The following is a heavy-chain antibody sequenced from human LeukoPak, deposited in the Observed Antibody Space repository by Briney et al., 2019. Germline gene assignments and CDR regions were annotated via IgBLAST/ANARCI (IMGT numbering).Heavy chain of an antibody. D-gene: IGHD2-21*02. Sequence: PGGSLRLSCAASGFTFDDYGMSWVRQGPGKGLEWVSGINWNGGNTGYADSVKGRFTIFRDNAKNSLYLEMDSLRVEDTALYYCARTGDGNWFDPWGQGTLVTVSS. J-gene: IGHJ5*02. CDR2: INWNGGNT. V-gene: IGHV3-20*04. CDR1: GFTFDDYG. CDR3: ARTGDGNWFDP.